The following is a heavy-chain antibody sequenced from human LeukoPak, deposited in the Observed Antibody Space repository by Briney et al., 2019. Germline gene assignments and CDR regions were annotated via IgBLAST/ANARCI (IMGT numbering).Heavy chain of an antibody. CDR2: ISSSSSYI. CDR1: GFTFSSYS. Sequence: GGSLRLSCAASGFTFSSYSMNWVRQAPGKGLEWVSSISSSSSYIYYADSVKGRFTISRDNAKNSLYLQMNSLRAGDTAVYYCAKRVVVVPAAASDYWGKGTLVTVSS. CDR3: AKRVVVVPAAASDY. V-gene: IGHV3-21*04. D-gene: IGHD2-2*01. J-gene: IGHJ4*02.